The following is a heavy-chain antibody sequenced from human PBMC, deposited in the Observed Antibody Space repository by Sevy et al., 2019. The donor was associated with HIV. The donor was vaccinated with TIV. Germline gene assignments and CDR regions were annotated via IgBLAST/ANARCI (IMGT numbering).Heavy chain of an antibody. V-gene: IGHV4-34*01. CDR1: SGSFSAYY. Sequence: SETLSLTCAVYSGSFSAYYWSWIRQPPGKGLEWIGEINHSGSTNYNPSLKSRVTISLHTSRNQISLKLTSVTAADTAVYYCARGVTVTTVPYYFDYWGQGTLVTVSS. D-gene: IGHD4-4*01. CDR2: INHSGST. J-gene: IGHJ4*02. CDR3: ARGVTVTTVPYYFDY.